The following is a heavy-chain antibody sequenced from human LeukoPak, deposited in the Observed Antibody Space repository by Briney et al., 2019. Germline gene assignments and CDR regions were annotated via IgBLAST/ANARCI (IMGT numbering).Heavy chain of an antibody. D-gene: IGHD2-21*02. Sequence: SETPSLTCTVSGGSISSSSYYWGWIRQPPGKGLEWIGSIYYSGSTYYNPSLKSRVTISVDTSKNQFSLKLSSVTAADTAVYYCARLSTVYYMDVWGKGTTVTVSS. CDR3: ARLSTVYYMDV. CDR2: IYYSGST. V-gene: IGHV4-39*01. CDR1: GGSISSSSYY. J-gene: IGHJ6*03.